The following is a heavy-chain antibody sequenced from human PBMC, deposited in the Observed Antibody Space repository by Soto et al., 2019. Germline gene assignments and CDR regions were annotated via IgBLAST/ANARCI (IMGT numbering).Heavy chain of an antibody. Sequence: GESLKISCKGSGFSFTNYWIGWVRQMPGKGLEWMGIIYPGDSETKYSPSFQGQVTISADTSISTAYLQWSSLKASDTAVYYCARRGYVVDYWGQGTLVTVSS. CDR1: GFSFTNYW. CDR3: ARRGYVVDY. J-gene: IGHJ4*02. D-gene: IGHD5-12*01. V-gene: IGHV5-51*01. CDR2: IYPGDSET.